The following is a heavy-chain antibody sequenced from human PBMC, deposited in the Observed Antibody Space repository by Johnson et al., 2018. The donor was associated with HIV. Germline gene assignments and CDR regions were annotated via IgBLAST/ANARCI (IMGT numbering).Heavy chain of an antibody. D-gene: IGHD1-26*01. CDR1: GFTFDDHG. V-gene: IGHV3-20*04. CDR2: INWNGGST. J-gene: IGHJ3*02. CDR3: TTWTYYGAFDI. Sequence: VQLVESGGGVVPPGGSLRLSCAASGFTFDDHGMSWVRQAPGKGLEWVSGINWNGGSTGYADSVKGRFTISRDNAKNSLYLQMNSLKTEDTAVYYCTTWTYYGAFDIWGQGTMVTVSS.